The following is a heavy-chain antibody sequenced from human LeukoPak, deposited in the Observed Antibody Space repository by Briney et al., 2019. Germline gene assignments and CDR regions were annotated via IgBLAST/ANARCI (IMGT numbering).Heavy chain of an antibody. CDR2: IFHSGST. CDR1: GGSISSGAYY. J-gene: IGHJ4*02. Sequence: SETLSLTCTVSGGSISSGAYYWSWIRQHPRKGLEWIGYIFHSGSTYYNPSLKSRVTTSVDTSKNQFSLKLSSVTAADTAVFYCARESSGSSWFDYWGQGTLVTVSS. CDR3: ARESSGSSWFDY. D-gene: IGHD3-22*01. V-gene: IGHV4-31*03.